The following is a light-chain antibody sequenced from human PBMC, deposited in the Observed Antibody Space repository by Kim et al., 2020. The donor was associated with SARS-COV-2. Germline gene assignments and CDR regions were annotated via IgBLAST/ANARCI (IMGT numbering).Light chain of an antibody. CDR2: DTS. CDR1: TGSVTSDHY. CDR3: LLSYRDPRGV. V-gene: IGLV7-46*01. Sequence: GGTGTLTCGSSTGSVTSDHYPYWFQQKPGQAPRTLIFDTSRRHSWTPARFSGSLFGARAALTLSGAQPEDEADYYCLLSYRDPRGVFGGGTKLTVL. J-gene: IGLJ3*02.